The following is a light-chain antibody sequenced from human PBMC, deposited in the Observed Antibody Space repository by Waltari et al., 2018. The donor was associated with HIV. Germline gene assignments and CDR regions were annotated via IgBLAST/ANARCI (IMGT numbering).Light chain of an antibody. CDR2: DDS. V-gene: IGLV3-21*02. CDR1: NIGSTS. Sequence: SYVLTQSSSVSVAPGQTANITCGGNNIGSTSVHWYQQRPGQAPVLFVFDDSDRPSGIPERFSGSNSVNTATLTITRVEAGDEADYYCQVWDSSSDQVLFGGGTKLTVL. J-gene: IGLJ3*02. CDR3: QVWDSSSDQVL.